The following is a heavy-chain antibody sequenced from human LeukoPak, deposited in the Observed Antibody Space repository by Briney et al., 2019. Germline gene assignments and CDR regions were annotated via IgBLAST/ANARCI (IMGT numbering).Heavy chain of an antibody. Sequence: GGSLRLSCAASGFTFSSYAMSWVRQAPGKGLEWVSAISGSGGSTYCADSVKGRFTISRDNSKNTLYLQMNSLRVEDTALYFCAKGVSTRPLYYFDYWGQGTLVTVSS. CDR1: GFTFSSYA. V-gene: IGHV3-23*01. J-gene: IGHJ4*02. CDR2: ISGSGGST. D-gene: IGHD6-6*01. CDR3: AKGVSTRPLYYFDY.